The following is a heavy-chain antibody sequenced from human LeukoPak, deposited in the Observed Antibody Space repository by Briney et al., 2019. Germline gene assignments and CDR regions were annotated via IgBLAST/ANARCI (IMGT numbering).Heavy chain of an antibody. CDR3: TRVEETATTAAIIRKYSYYYYYMDV. V-gene: IGHV3-7*01. CDR2: IKRDGSEK. D-gene: IGHD4-11*01. J-gene: IGHJ6*03. CDR1: GFTFSTYR. Sequence: PGGTLRLSCAASGFTFSTYRMSWVRQAPGKGLEWVANIKRDGSEKHYVDSVKGRFTISRDNAKNPLYLQMSGVRAEDKAVYYCTRVEETATTAAIIRKYSYYYYYMDVWGKGNTVTVPS.